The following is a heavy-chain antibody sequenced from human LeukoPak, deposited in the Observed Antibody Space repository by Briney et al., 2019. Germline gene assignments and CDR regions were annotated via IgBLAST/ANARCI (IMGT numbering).Heavy chain of an antibody. CDR2: INPNTGAT. J-gene: IGHJ4*02. CDR1: VYTFTGYY. V-gene: IGHV1-2*02. CDR3: ARDRVGSGCPRPWYFEF. Sequence: GASVKVSCKPSVYTFTGYYLHWVRQAPGQGLEWMGWINPNTGATIYAEKFQGRVTMTRDTSIDAAYMEMRSLRSDDTAVYYCARDRVGSGCPRPWYFEFWGQGTLITVPS. D-gene: IGHD6-19*01.